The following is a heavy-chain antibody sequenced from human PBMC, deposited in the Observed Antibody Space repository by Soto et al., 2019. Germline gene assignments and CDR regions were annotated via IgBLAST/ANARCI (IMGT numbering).Heavy chain of an antibody. V-gene: IGHV4-30-4*01. CDR2: IYYSGST. Sequence: QVQLQESGPGLVKPSQTLSLTCTVSGGSISSGDYYWSWIRQPPGKGLEWIGYIYYSGSTYYNPSLKSRFTLSVDTSKNQFSLKLSSVTAADTAVYYCAREGVRVATISRDGGDDAFDIWGQGTMVTVSS. CDR3: AREGVRVATISRDGGDDAFDI. J-gene: IGHJ3*02. CDR1: GGSISSGDYY. D-gene: IGHD5-12*01.